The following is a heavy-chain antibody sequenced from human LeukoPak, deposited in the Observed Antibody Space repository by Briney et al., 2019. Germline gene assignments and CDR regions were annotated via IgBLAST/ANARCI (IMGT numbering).Heavy chain of an antibody. V-gene: IGHV4-61*02. D-gene: IGHD2-2*01. CDR3: ARDQEAYCSSTSCYEYSYYMDV. J-gene: IGHJ6*03. CDR2: IYTSGST. Sequence: SETLSLTCTVSGGSISSGSYYWSWIRQPAGKGLEWIGRIYTSGSTNYNPSLKSRVTISVDTSKNQFSLKLSSETAADTAVYYCARDQEAYCSSTSCYEYSYYMDVWGKGTTVTISS. CDR1: GGSISSGSYY.